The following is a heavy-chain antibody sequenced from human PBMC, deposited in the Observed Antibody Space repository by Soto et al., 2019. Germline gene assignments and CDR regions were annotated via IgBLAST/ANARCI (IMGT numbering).Heavy chain of an antibody. CDR3: ARDRTYSSGWFDP. J-gene: IGHJ5*02. CDR1: GGSISSYY. Sequence: SETLSLTCTVSGGSISSYYWSWIRQPPGKGLEWIGYIYYSGSTNYNPSLKGRVTISVDTSKNQFSLKLSSVTAADTAVYYCARDRTYSSGWFDPWGQGTLVTVSS. V-gene: IGHV4-59*01. CDR2: IYYSGST. D-gene: IGHD6-19*01.